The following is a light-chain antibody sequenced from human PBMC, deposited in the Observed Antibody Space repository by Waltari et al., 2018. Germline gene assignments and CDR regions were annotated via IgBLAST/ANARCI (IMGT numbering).Light chain of an antibody. Sequence: EIVLTQSPGTLSLSPGERATLSCRASQSASNFLAWYQQKPGQAPRLLIYETSHRATGVPARFSGGGSGTDFTLTINSLEPDDFAVYFCQQRNNWPITFGQGTRLEIK. CDR2: ETS. V-gene: IGKV3-11*01. J-gene: IGKJ5*01. CDR3: QQRNNWPIT. CDR1: QSASNF.